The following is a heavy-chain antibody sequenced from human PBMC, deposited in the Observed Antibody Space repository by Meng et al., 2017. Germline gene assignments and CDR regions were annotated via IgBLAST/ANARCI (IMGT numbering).Heavy chain of an antibody. CDR2: INHSGST. Sequence: QLQQGGAGCLKPSESLSLTGAGYGGAFSGYYWSWIGQPPGKGLEWIGEINHSGSTNYNPSLKSRVTISVDTSKNQFSLKLSSVTAADTAVYYCARGPLVHQYFDYWGQGTLVTVSS. V-gene: IGHV4-34*01. CDR3: ARGPLVHQYFDY. CDR1: GGAFSGYY. J-gene: IGHJ4*02. D-gene: IGHD6-13*01.